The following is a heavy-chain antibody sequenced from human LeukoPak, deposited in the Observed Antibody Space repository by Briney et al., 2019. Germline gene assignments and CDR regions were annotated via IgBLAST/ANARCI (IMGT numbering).Heavy chain of an antibody. CDR1: GGTFSSYA. CDR3: ARGGDYYIHNNWFDP. J-gene: IGHJ5*02. V-gene: IGHV1-69*06. CDR2: IIPIFGTA. D-gene: IGHD1-26*01. Sequence: SVKVSCKASGGTFSSYAISWVRQAPGQGLEWMGGIIPIFGTANYAQKFQGRVTITADKSTSTAYMELSSLRSEDTAVYYCARGGDYYIHNNWFDPWGQGTLVTVSA.